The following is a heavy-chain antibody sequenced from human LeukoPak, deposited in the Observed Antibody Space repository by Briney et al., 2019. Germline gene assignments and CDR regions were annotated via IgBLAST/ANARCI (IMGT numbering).Heavy chain of an antibody. Sequence: ASVKVSCKASGYTFTGYYMHWVRQAPGQGLEWMGWINPNSGGTNYAQKFQGRVTRTRDTSISTAYMELSRLRSDDTAVYYCARPNFWSGYYNDYWGQGTLVTVSS. CDR2: INPNSGGT. J-gene: IGHJ4*02. V-gene: IGHV1-2*02. CDR1: GYTFTGYY. D-gene: IGHD3-3*01. CDR3: ARPNFWSGYYNDY.